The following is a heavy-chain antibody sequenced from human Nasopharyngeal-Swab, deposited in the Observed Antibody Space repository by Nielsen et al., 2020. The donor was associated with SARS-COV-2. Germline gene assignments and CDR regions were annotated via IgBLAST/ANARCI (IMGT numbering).Heavy chain of an antibody. CDR3: ARGGYSSGWYGRDYYYYMDV. V-gene: IGHV4-59*01. Sequence: SETLSLTCTVSGGSISSYYWSWIRQPPGKGLEWIGYIYYSGSTNYNPSLKSRVTISVDTSKNQFSLKLSSVTAADTAVYYCARGGYSSGWYGRDYYYYMDVWGKGTTVTVSS. CDR1: GGSISSYY. D-gene: IGHD6-19*01. J-gene: IGHJ6*03. CDR2: IYYSGST.